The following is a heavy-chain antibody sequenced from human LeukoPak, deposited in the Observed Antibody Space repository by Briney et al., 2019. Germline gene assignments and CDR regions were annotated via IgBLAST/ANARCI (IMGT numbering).Heavy chain of an antibody. CDR2: ISSSGNNK. CDR1: GFSFRNYE. D-gene: IGHD3/OR15-3a*01. J-gene: IGHJ4*02. Sequence: GGSLRLSCTASGFSFRNYEMNWVRQAPGKGLEWISCISSSGNNKYYADSVKGRFIISRDNAKNSSFLQMNSLRADDSAIYYCMDEDYWGQGTLVTVSS. CDR3: MDEDY. V-gene: IGHV3-48*03.